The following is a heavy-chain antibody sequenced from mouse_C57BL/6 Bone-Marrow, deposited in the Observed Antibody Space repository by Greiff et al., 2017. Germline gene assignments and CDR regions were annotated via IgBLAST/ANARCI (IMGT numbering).Heavy chain of an antibody. CDR2: IDPENGDT. CDR3: TLAGTWYFDV. Sequence: VQLKQSGAELVRPGASVKLSCTASGFNIKDDYMHWVKQRPEQGLEWIGWIDPENGDTEYASKFQGKATITADTSSNTAYLQLSSLTSEDTAVYYCTLAGTWYFDVWGTGTTVTVSS. J-gene: IGHJ1*03. V-gene: IGHV14-4*01. D-gene: IGHD4-1*01. CDR1: GFNIKDDY.